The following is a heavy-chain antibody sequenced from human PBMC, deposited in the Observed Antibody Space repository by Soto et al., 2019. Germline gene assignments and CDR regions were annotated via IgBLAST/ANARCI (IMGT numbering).Heavy chain of an antibody. Sequence: QVQLQESGPGLVKPSQTLSLTCTVSGGSISSCGYYWIWIRQHPGKGLEWIGYLNCSGSTYYNPSLRSRVTISVATSKNQFSLKLSSVTAADTAVYYCARDNYGSGHVDYWGQGTLVTVSS. CDR1: GGSISSCGYY. V-gene: IGHV4-31*03. J-gene: IGHJ4*02. CDR2: LNCSGST. CDR3: ARDNYGSGHVDY. D-gene: IGHD3-10*01.